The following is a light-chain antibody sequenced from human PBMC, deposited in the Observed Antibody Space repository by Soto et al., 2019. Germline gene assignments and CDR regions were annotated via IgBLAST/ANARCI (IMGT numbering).Light chain of an antibody. CDR1: QSVSSSY. J-gene: IGKJ5*01. CDR3: QHDYNLLT. V-gene: IGKV3D-7*01. Sequence: EIVLTQSPGTLSLSPGERATLSCRASQSVSSSYLAWYQQKPGQAPRLLIYDASNRATGIPTRFSGSGSGTEFTLTVSSLQPEDFAVYYCQHDYNLLTFGGGTRLEIK. CDR2: DAS.